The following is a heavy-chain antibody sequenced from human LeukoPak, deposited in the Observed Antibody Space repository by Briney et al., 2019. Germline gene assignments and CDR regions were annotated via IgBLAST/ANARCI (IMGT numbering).Heavy chain of an antibody. CDR2: ISSSSSTI. Sequence: GGSLRLSCAASGFTFSSYSMNWVHQAPGKGLEWVSYISSSSSTIYYADSVKGRFTISRDNAKNSLYLQMNSLRAEDTAVYYCARAYCSSTSCYYHDDYWGQGTLVTVSS. CDR1: GFTFSSYS. CDR3: ARAYCSSTSCYYHDDY. V-gene: IGHV3-48*01. D-gene: IGHD2-2*01. J-gene: IGHJ4*02.